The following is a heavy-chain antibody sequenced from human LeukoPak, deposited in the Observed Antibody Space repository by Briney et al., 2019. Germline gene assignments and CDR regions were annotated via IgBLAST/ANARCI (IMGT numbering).Heavy chain of an antibody. CDR1: GFTFSSYS. CDR3: ASEMATYRTDYDY. V-gene: IGHV3-48*02. CDR2: ISSSSSTI. Sequence: SGGSLRLSCAASGFTFSSYSMTWVRQAPGKGLEWVSYISSSSSTIYYADSVKGRFTISRDNAKNSLYLQMNSLRDEDTAVYYCASEMATYRTDYDYWGQGTLVTVSS. D-gene: IGHD5-24*01. J-gene: IGHJ4*02.